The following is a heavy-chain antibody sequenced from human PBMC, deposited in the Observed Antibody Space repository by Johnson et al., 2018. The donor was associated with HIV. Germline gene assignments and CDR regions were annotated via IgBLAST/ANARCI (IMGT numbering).Heavy chain of an antibody. Sequence: QVQVLESGGGVVQPGRSLRVSCAASGFTFSDYYMTWIRQAPGKGLEWVSYISSSGSTIYYADSVKGRFTISRDNAKNSLYLQMNSLRAEDTAVYYCATLSSSWYAFDIWCQGTMVTVSS. D-gene: IGHD6-13*01. CDR1: GFTFSDYY. CDR3: ATLSSSWYAFDI. CDR2: ISSSGSTI. J-gene: IGHJ3*02. V-gene: IGHV3-11*04.